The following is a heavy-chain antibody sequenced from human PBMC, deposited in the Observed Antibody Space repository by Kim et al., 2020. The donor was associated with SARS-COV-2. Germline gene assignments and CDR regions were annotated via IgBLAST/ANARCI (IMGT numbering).Heavy chain of an antibody. Sequence: ASVKVSCKASGYTFTSYDINWVRQATGQGLEWMGWMNPNSGNTGYAQKFQGRVTMTRNTSISTAYMELSSLRSEDTAVYYCARGRGFGELLYAEFDYWGQGTLVTVSS. CDR1: GYTFTSYD. J-gene: IGHJ4*02. V-gene: IGHV1-8*01. D-gene: IGHD3-10*01. CDR2: MNPNSGNT. CDR3: ARGRGFGELLYAEFDY.